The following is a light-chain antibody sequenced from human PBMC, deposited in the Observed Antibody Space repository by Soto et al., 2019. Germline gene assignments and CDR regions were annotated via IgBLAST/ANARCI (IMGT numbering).Light chain of an antibody. J-gene: IGKJ1*01. V-gene: IGKV3-20*01. CDR2: DAS. CDR1: QSVSNTY. CDR3: HQYGSSPRT. Sequence: EIVLPQSPGTLSLSPGERATLSCRASQSVSNTYLAWYQQKPGQAPRLLIYDASSRATGIPDRFSGSGSGADFTLTISRLEPEDFAVYYCHQYGSSPRTFGLGTKVEI.